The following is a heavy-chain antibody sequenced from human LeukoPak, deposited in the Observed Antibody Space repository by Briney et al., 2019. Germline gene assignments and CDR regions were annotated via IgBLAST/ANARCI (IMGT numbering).Heavy chain of an antibody. CDR1: GYTFTSYY. CDR2: INPSGGST. D-gene: IGHD4-23*01. CDR3: ARDGDPTVVIGPNWFDP. J-gene: IGHJ5*02. Sequence: ASVKVSCKTSGYTFTSYYIHWVRQAPGQGLEWMGIINPSGGSTSYAQKFQGRVTMTRDTSTSTVYMYLSSLRSEDTAVYYCARDGDPTVVIGPNWFDPWGQGTLVTVSS. V-gene: IGHV1-46*01.